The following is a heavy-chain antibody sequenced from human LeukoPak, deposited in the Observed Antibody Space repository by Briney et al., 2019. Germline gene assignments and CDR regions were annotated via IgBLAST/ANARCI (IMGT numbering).Heavy chain of an antibody. CDR3: TTLAAAGIRH. J-gene: IGHJ1*01. CDR1: GFTFSGSA. V-gene: IGHV3-15*01. D-gene: IGHD6-13*01. Sequence: GGSLKLSCAASGFTFSGSAMHWVRQAPGKGLEWVGRIKSKTDGGTTDYAAPVKGRFTISRDDSKNTLYLQMNSLKTEDTAVYYCTTLAAAGIRHWGQGTLVTVSS. CDR2: IKSKTDGGTT.